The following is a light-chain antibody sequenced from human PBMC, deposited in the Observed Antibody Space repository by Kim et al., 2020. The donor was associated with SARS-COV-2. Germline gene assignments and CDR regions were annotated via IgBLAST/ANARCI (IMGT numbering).Light chain of an antibody. V-gene: IGLV1-44*01. CDR2: YNA. Sequence: QSVVTQPPSASGTPGQTVAISCSGSTSNIGSYPVNWFQQLPGTAPKLIIYYNAQRPSGVPDRFSASKSGTSASLAISGLQSGDEADYYCAAWDDSLNAWVFGGGTKLTVL. J-gene: IGLJ3*02. CDR3: AAWDDSLNAWV. CDR1: TSNIGSYP.